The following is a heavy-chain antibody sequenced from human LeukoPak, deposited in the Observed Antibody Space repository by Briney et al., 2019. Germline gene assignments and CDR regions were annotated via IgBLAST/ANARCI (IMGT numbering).Heavy chain of an antibody. D-gene: IGHD3-10*01. CDR1: GGSISSSSYY. CDR2: IYYSGST. Sequence: PSETLSLACTVSGGSISSSSYYWGWIGQPPGKGLEWIGSIYYSGSTYYNPSLKSRVTISVDTSKNQFSLKLSSVTAADTAVYYCARVFITMVRGVIFWFDPWGQGTLVTVSS. CDR3: ARVFITMVRGVIFWFDP. J-gene: IGHJ5*02. V-gene: IGHV4-39*07.